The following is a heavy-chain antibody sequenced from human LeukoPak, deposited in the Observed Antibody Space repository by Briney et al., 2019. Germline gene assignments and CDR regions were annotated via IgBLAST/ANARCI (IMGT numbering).Heavy chain of an antibody. CDR1: GYTFTGYY. D-gene: IGHD5-24*01. J-gene: IGHJ6*03. CDR2: INPNSGGT. V-gene: IGHV1-2*02. CDR3: ARDDGGCLQGDYYHYMDV. Sequence: AASVKVSCQASGYTFTGYYMHWVRQAPGQGLEWMGWINPNSGGTNYAQKFQGRVTMTRETSISTAYMELSRLRYDDTAVYYCARDDGGCLQGDYYHYMDVWGKGTTVTISS.